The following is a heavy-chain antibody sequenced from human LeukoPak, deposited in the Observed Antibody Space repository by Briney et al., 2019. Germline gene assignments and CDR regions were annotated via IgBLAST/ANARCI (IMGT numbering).Heavy chain of an antibody. CDR1: GFTVSSNY. CDR2: IYSGGST. D-gene: IGHD3-3*01. V-gene: IGHV3-66*01. CDR3: AKSGDFWSGYYFDY. J-gene: IGHJ4*02. Sequence: GGSLRLSCAASGFTVSSNYMSWVRQAPGKGLEWVSVIYSGGSTYYADSVKGRFTISRDNSKNTLYLQMNSLRAEDKAVYYCAKSGDFWSGYYFDYWGQGTLVTVSS.